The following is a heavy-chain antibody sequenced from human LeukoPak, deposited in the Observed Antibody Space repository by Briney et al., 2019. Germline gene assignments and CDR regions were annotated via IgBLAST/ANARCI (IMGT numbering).Heavy chain of an antibody. D-gene: IGHD3-22*01. CDR3: ARGPENNYDSSGYYPDY. V-gene: IGHV1-69*04. CDR2: IIPILGIA. Sequence: ASVKVSCKASGGTFSSYAISWVRQAPGQGLEWMGRIIPILGIANYAQKFQGRVTMTTDTSTSTAYMELRSLRSDDTAVYYCARGPENNYDSSGYYPDYWDQGTLVTVSS. CDR1: GGTFSSYA. J-gene: IGHJ4*02.